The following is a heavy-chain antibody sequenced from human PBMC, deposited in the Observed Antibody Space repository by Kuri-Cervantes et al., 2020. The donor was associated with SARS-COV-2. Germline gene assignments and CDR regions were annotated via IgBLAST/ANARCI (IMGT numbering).Heavy chain of an antibody. V-gene: IGHV1-8*02. CDR2: MNPNSGNA. J-gene: IGHJ6*02. Sequence: ASVKVSCKASGGTLNTYSFSWVRQAPGQGLEWMGWMNPNSGNAGYAQKFQGRVTMTRNTSISTAYMELSSLRSEDTAVYYCARGPGGLLWFGEPEYYYYGMDVWGQGTTVTVSS. D-gene: IGHD3-10*01. CDR3: ARGPGGLLWFGEPEYYYYGMDV. CDR1: GGTLNTYS.